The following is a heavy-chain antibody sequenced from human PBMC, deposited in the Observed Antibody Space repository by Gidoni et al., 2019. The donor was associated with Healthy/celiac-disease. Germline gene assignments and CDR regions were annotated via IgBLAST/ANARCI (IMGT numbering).Heavy chain of an antibody. CDR2: IIPIFGTA. Sequence: QVQLVQSGAEVKKPGSSVKVSCKASGGTFSSYAISWVRQAPGQGLEWMGGIIPIFGTANYAQKFQGRVTITADESTSTAYMELSSLRAEDTAVYYCAFLTMIVVVIKGYGMDVWGQGTTVTVSS. CDR3: AFLTMIVVVIKGYGMDV. J-gene: IGHJ6*02. D-gene: IGHD3-22*01. CDR1: GGTFSSYA. V-gene: IGHV1-69*01.